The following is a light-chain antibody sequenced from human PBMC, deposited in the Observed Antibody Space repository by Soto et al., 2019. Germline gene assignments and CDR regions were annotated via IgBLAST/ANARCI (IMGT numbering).Light chain of an antibody. CDR3: ASFAATNSWV. V-gene: IGLV2-14*01. J-gene: IGLJ3*02. Sequence: HSVLTQPASVSGSPGQSITISCTGTSSDIGAYNYVSWFQQHPGKAPKLLIYEVTNRPSGVSNRFSGSKSGTTASLTISGLQAEDEADFFCASFAATNSWVFGGGTKLTVL. CDR2: EVT. CDR1: SSDIGAYNY.